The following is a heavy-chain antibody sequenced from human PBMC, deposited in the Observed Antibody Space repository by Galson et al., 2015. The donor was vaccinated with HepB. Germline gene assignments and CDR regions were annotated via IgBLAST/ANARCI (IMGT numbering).Heavy chain of an antibody. V-gene: IGHV3-53*04. CDR1: GFTVSSNY. CDR3: ARVRTDCSSPSCHHYYYYYGMDV. CDR2: IYSGGSI. J-gene: IGHJ6*02. Sequence: SLRLSCAASGFTVSSNYMSWVRQAPGKGLEWVSIIYSGGSIYSSDSVKGRFTISRHNSKNTLYLQMNSLRAEDTAVYYCARVRTDCSSPSCHHYYYYYGMDVWGQGTTVTVSS. D-gene: IGHD2-2*01.